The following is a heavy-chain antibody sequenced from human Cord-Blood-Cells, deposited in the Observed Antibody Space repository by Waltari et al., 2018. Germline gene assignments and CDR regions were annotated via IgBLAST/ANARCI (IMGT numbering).Heavy chain of an antibody. D-gene: IGHD6-13*01. CDR1: GFTFSSYW. CDR2: RKQDGSEK. CDR3: ARAGDSIAAAGDY. Sequence: EVQLVESGGGLVQPGGSLRLSCAASGFTFSSYWMSWVRQEPGKGREWEATRKQDGSEKYYVDSVKGRFTIARDNAKNSLYLQMNSLRAEDTAVYYCARAGDSIAAAGDYWGQGTLVTVSS. V-gene: IGHV3-7*05. J-gene: IGHJ4*02.